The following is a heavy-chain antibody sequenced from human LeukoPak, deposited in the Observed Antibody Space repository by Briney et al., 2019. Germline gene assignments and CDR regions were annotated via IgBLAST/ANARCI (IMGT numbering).Heavy chain of an antibody. CDR2: IYYSEST. CDR3: VKVGTGTVDF. V-gene: IGHV4-39*07. Sequence: PSETLSLTCTVSGGSISSSSYYWGWIRQPPGKGLEWFGSIYYSESTYYNPSLKSPVTISVDTSKNQFSLKLISVTAADTAVYYCVKVGTGTVDFWGQGTLVSISS. CDR1: GGSISSSSYY. J-gene: IGHJ4*02. D-gene: IGHD1-1*01.